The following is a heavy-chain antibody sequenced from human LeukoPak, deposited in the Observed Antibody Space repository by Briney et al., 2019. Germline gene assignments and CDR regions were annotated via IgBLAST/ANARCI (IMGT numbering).Heavy chain of an antibody. J-gene: IGHJ4*02. D-gene: IGHD1-26*01. CDR2: IYTSGST. CDR3: ARGGEGATDY. V-gene: IGHV4-61*02. Sequence: PSETLSLTCTVSGGSISSGSYYWGWIRQPAGKGLEWIGRIYTSGSTNYNPSLKSRVTISVETSKNQFSLKLSSVTAADTAVYYCARGGEGATDYWGQGTLVTVSS. CDR1: GGSISSGSYY.